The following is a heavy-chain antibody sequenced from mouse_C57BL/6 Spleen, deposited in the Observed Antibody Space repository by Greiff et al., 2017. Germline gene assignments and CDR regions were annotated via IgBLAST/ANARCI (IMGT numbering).Heavy chain of an antibody. CDR3: AIRGGNQYSYAMDY. CDR1: GFTFSDYY. Sequence: EVKLVESGGGLVQPGGSLKLSCAASGFTFSDYYMYWVRQTPEQRLEWVAYISNGGGSTYYPDTVKGRFTISRDNAKNTLYLQMSRLKSEDTAMYYCAIRGGNQYSYAMDYWGQGTSVTVSS. J-gene: IGHJ4*01. CDR2: ISNGGGST. V-gene: IGHV5-12*01. D-gene: IGHD2-1*01.